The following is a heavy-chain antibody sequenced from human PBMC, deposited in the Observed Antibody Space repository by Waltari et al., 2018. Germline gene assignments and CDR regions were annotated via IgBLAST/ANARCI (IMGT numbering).Heavy chain of an antibody. Sequence: EVQLVESGGGLVQPGRSLRLSCAASGFTFDDYAMHWVRQAPGKGLEWVSGISWNSGSIGYADSVKGRFTISRDNAKNSLYLQMNSLRAEDMALYYCAKANIAVAGRPGDAFDIWGQGTMVTVSS. CDR3: AKANIAVAGRPGDAFDI. J-gene: IGHJ3*02. D-gene: IGHD6-19*01. V-gene: IGHV3-9*03. CDR2: ISWNSGSI. CDR1: GFTFDDYA.